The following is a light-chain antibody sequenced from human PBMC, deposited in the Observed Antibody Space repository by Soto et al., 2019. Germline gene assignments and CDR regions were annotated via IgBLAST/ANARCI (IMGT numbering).Light chain of an antibody. Sequence: QSVLTQSSSASASLGSSVNLTCTLSSGHRSYIIAWHQQQPGKAPRFLMRLESSGSQNKGSGVPDRFSGSSSGAARYLTISNLQSEDEGDYYCETWNSNTRVFGGGTKLTVL. V-gene: IGLV4-60*03. CDR2: LESSGSQ. CDR3: ETWNSNTRV. J-gene: IGLJ3*02. CDR1: SGHRSYI.